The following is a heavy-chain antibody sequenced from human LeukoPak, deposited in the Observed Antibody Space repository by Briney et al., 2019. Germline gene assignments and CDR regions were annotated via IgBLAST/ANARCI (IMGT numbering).Heavy chain of an antibody. V-gene: IGHV4-30-4*01. D-gene: IGHD3-10*01. CDR2: IYYSGST. Sequence: SQTLSLTGTVSGGSISSGDYYWSWIRQPPGKGLEWIGYIYYSGSTYYNPSLKSRVTISVDTSKNQFSLKLSSVTAADTAVYYCARGIADYYGSGSYVWGQGTLVTVSS. J-gene: IGHJ4*02. CDR1: GGSISSGDYY. CDR3: ARGIADYYGSGSYV.